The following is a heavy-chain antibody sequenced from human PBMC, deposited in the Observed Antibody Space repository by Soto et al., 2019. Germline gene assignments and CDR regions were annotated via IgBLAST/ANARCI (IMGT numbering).Heavy chain of an antibody. J-gene: IGHJ4*02. CDR3: AREAVSGRTGFDY. CDR2: VNAYNGNT. Sequence: ASVKVSCKASGYAFTSYGISWVRQAPGQGLEWMGWVNAYNGNTNYAQKFQGRVTMTTDTSTSTAYMELRSLRSDDTAVYYCAREAVSGRTGFDYWGQGTLVTVSS. D-gene: IGHD6-19*01. V-gene: IGHV1-18*01. CDR1: GYAFTSYG.